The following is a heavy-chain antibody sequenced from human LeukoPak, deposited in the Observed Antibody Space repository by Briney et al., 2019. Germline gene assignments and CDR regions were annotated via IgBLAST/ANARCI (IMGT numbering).Heavy chain of an antibody. J-gene: IGHJ3*02. Sequence: ASVKVSCKVSGYTLTELSMHWVRQAPGKGLEWMGGFDPEDGGTIYAQKFQGRVTMTEDTSTDTAYMELSSLRSEDTAVYYCATDSWQQLVPFLDIWGQGTMVTVSS. CDR3: ATDSWQQLVPFLDI. D-gene: IGHD6-13*01. CDR2: FDPEDGGT. CDR1: GYTLTELS. V-gene: IGHV1-24*01.